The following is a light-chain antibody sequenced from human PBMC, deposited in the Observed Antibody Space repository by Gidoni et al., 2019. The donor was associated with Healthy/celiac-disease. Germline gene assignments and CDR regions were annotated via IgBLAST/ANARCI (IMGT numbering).Light chain of an antibody. V-gene: IGKV3-15*01. CDR1: QSVSSN. J-gene: IGKJ5*01. CDR3: QQYNNWPIT. CDR2: GAS. Sequence: EIVMTQSPATLSVSPGERATLSCRASQSVSSNLAWYQQEPGQAPRLHIDGASTRATGIPARFSGSGSGTGFTLTISSLQSEDFAVYYCQQYNNWPITFGQGTRLEIK.